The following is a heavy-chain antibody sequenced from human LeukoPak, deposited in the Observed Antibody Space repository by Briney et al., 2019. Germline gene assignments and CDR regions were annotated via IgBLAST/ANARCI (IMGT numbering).Heavy chain of an antibody. D-gene: IGHD6-13*01. CDR2: ISAYNGNT. V-gene: IGHV1-18*01. J-gene: IGHJ6*03. Sequence: ASVRVSCKASGYTFTSYGISWVRQAPGQGLEWMGWISAYNGNTNCAQKFQGRVTITTDESTSTAYMELSSLRSEDTAVYYCARSASIAAAATWDYYYYMDVWGKGTTVTVSS. CDR3: ARSASIAAAATWDYYYYMDV. CDR1: GYTFTSYG.